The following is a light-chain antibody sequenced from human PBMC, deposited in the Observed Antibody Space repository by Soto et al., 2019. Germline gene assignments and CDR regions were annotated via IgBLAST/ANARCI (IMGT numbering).Light chain of an antibody. J-gene: IGKJ2*01. Sequence: ELLLMQSPITLSLSPGVRATFSYRDSQGVSNSSLAWYQQKPGQAPRLLLFAASRRATGIPDTFSGSGSGTDFTLTISRLEPEDFAVYYCQVYGNSPMYTFGQGTK. CDR3: QVYGNSPMYT. CDR1: QGVSNSS. V-gene: IGKV3-20*01. CDR2: AAS.